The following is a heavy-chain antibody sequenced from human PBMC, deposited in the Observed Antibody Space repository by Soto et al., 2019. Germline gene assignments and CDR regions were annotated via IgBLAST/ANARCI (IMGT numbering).Heavy chain of an antibody. CDR1: GFTFSSYS. CDR3: AKEGSVLRFLEWFDY. J-gene: IGHJ4*02. V-gene: IGHV3-48*01. D-gene: IGHD3-3*01. CDR2: ISSSSSTI. Sequence: PGGSLRLSCAASGFTFSSYSMNWARQAPGKGLEWVSYISSSSSTIYYADSVKGRFTISRDNAKNSLYLQMNSLRAEDTAVYYCAKEGSVLRFLEWFDYWGQGTLVTVSS.